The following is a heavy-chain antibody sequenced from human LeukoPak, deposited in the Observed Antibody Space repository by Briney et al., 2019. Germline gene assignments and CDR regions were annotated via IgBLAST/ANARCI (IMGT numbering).Heavy chain of an antibody. V-gene: IGHV3-23*01. D-gene: IGHD3-22*01. CDR1: GFTFSSYG. Sequence: GGTLRLSCAASGFTFSSYGMSWVRQAPGKGLEWVSAISGSGGSTYYADSVKGRFTISRDNSKNTLYLQMNSLRAEDTAVYYCAGRYDSSGYPLHWGQGTLVTVSS. CDR2: ISGSGGST. CDR3: AGRYDSSGYPLH. J-gene: IGHJ4*02.